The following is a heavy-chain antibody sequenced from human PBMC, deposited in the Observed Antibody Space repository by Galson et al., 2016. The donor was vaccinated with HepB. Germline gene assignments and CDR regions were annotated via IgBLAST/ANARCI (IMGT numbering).Heavy chain of an antibody. D-gene: IGHD2-15*01. Sequence: SLRLSCAASGFTFRNYAMHWVRQAPGKGLEYVSRISSDGSTTYYADSVKGRFTVSRDNSRNTQYLQMSSLSPEDTAVYYCMKDHQQDISGIWGRGTMVTVSS. V-gene: IGHV3-64D*06. J-gene: IGHJ3*02. CDR3: MKDHQQDISGI. CDR2: ISSDGSTT. CDR1: GFTFRNYA.